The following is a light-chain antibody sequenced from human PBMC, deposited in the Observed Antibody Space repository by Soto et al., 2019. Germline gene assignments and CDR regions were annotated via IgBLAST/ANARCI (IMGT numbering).Light chain of an antibody. CDR1: QSVSSN. CDR3: QQYNNWPGT. J-gene: IGKJ3*01. V-gene: IGKV3-15*01. CDR2: GAS. Sequence: EIVMTQSPATLSVSPWERATLSCRASQSVSSNLAWYQQKPGQAPRLLIYGASTRATGIPARFSGSGSGTEFTLTISSLQSEDFAVYYCQQYNNWPGTFGPGNKVDIK.